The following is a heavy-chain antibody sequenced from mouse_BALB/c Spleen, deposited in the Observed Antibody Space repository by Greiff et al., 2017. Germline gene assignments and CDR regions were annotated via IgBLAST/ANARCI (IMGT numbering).Heavy chain of an antibody. Sequence: EVQLVESGGGLVQPKGSLKLSCAASGFTFNTYAMTWVRQSPGKGLEWVARISSKSNNYATYYAVSVKDRFTISRDDSQSMLYLQMNNLKTEDTAMYYCVKLGRGFAYWGQGTLGTGSA. D-gene: IGHD4-1*01. V-gene: IGHV10-1*02. CDR3: VKLGRGFAY. J-gene: IGHJ3*01. CDR2: ISSKSNNYAT. CDR1: GFTFNTYA.